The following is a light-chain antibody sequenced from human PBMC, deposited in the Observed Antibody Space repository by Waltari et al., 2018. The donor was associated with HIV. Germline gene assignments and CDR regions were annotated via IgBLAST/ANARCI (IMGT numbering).Light chain of an antibody. V-gene: IGKV1-33*01. CDR2: DAS. CDR3: QQYANVPPIT. CDR1: QDITNL. Sequence: DIRMTQSPSSLSASVGDRVTITCQASQDITNLLNWYQQKPGTAPKLLIYDASTLEVGVSSRFSGSGSGTNFRFTITNLQPEDVGTFYCQQYANVPPITFGQGTRVEIK. J-gene: IGKJ5*01.